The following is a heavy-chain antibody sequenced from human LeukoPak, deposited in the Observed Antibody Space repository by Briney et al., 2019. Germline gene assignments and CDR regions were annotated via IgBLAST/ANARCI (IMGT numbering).Heavy chain of an antibody. Sequence: PGGSLRLSCAASGFTFSSYAMSWVRQAPGKGPEWVSAISGSGGSTYYADSVKGRFTISRDNSKNTLYLQMNSLRAEDTAVYYCAKSPGRLVVNSFDYWGQGTLVTVSS. CDR2: ISGSGGST. J-gene: IGHJ4*02. V-gene: IGHV3-23*01. D-gene: IGHD3-22*01. CDR3: AKSPGRLVVNSFDY. CDR1: GFTFSSYA.